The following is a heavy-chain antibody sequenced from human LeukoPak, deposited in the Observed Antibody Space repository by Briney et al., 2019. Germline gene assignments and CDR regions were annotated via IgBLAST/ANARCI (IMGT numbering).Heavy chain of an antibody. CDR2: ISGSGGST. V-gene: IGHV3-23*01. CDR1: GFTFSSYA. Sequence: GGSLRLSCAASGFTFSSYAMSWVRQAPGKGLEWVSAISGSGGSTYYADSVKARFTISRDNSKNTLYLQMNSLRAEDTAVYYCAKPSAYYYYYYYMDVWGRGTTVTVSS. J-gene: IGHJ6*03. CDR3: AKPSAYYYYYYYMDV.